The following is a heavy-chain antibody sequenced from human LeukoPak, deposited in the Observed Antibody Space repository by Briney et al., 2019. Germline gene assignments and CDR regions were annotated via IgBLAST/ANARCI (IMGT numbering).Heavy chain of an antibody. J-gene: IGHJ4*02. V-gene: IGHV1-8*01. CDR1: GYTFTSYD. Sequence: GASVKVSCKASGYTFTSYDINWVRQATGQGLEWMGWMNPNSGNTGYAQKFQGRVTMTRNTSISTAYMELSSLRSEDTAAYYCARGFYSSSWYEDLAGDYWGQGTLVTVSS. CDR3: ARGFYSSSWYEDLAGDY. CDR2: MNPNSGNT. D-gene: IGHD6-13*01.